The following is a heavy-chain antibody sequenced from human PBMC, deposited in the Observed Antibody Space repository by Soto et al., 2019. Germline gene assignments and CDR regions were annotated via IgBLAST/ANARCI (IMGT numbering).Heavy chain of an antibody. CDR1: GFTFTSYS. D-gene: IGHD1-26*01. V-gene: IGHV3-48*01. J-gene: IGHJ6*02. CDR2: IRGTT. Sequence: GGSLRLSCAASGFTFTSYSMNWVRQAPGKGLEWVSYIRGTTHYADSVKGRFTISRDNARSSLYLQMNSLRADDTAVYYCARPSGSYSYYYGMDVWGQGTTVTVSS. CDR3: ARPSGSYSYYYGMDV.